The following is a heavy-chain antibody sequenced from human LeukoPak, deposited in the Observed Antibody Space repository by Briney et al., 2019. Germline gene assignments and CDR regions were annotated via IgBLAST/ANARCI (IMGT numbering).Heavy chain of an antibody. Sequence: KPSETLSLTCAVYGGSFSGYYWSWTRQPPGKGLEWIGEINHSGSTNYNPSLKSRVTISVDTSKNQFSLKLSSVTAADTAVYYCARGRGGITFGGVIVTFDYWGQGTLVTVSS. D-gene: IGHD3-16*02. J-gene: IGHJ4*02. CDR1: GGSFSGYY. CDR3: ARGRGGITFGGVIVTFDY. CDR2: INHSGST. V-gene: IGHV4-34*01.